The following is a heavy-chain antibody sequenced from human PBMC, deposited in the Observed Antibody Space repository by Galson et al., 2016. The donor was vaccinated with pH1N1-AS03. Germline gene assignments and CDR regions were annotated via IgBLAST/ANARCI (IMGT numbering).Heavy chain of an antibody. CDR2: IYWDDDK. D-gene: IGHD2-15*01. J-gene: IGHJ4*02. V-gene: IGHV2-5*02. Sequence: PALVKPTQTLTLTCTFSGFSLTTIGAGVGWVRQPPGKALEWLALIYWDDDKRYRPSLKTRLSITKDPSRNQVVLTMTNVDPSDSGTYYCAHRYCSTDFSCYNFFDYWGQGTLLTVSS. CDR3: AHRYCSTDFSCYNFFDY. CDR1: GFSLTTIGAG.